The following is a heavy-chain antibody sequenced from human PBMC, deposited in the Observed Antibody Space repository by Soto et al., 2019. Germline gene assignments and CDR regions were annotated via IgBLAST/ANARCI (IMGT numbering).Heavy chain of an antibody. Sequence: ASVKVSFKASGYTFTSYGISWVRQAPGQGLEWMGWISAYNGNTNYAQKLQGRVTMTTDTSTSTAYMELRSLRSDDTAVYYCGAVADYYGMDVWGQGTTVTVSS. J-gene: IGHJ6*02. CDR3: GAVADYYGMDV. CDR2: ISAYNGNT. V-gene: IGHV1-18*01. D-gene: IGHD6-19*01. CDR1: GYTFTSYG.